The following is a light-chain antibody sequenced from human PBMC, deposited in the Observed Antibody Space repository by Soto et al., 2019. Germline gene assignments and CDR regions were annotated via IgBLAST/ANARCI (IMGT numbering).Light chain of an antibody. J-gene: IGLJ3*02. Sequence: QSALTQPASVSGSPGQSITISCAGTNSDIGAYNFVSWYQQLPGTAPKLIIYEVSHRPSGISNRFSGSKSGNSASLTISGLQPDDESDYYCSSYRSSSTPVFGGGTKLTVL. CDR1: NSDIGAYNF. V-gene: IGLV2-14*01. CDR2: EVS. CDR3: SSYRSSSTPV.